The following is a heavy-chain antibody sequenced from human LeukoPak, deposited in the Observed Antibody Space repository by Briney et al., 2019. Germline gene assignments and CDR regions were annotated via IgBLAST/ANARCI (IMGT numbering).Heavy chain of an antibody. J-gene: IGHJ5*02. CDR3: ARTNYGAPDWFDP. V-gene: IGHV3-53*01. CDR1: GFTVSSNY. Sequence: GGSLRLSCAASGFTVSSNYMSWVRQAPGKGLEWVSVIYSGGSTYYADSVKGRFTISRDNSKNTLYLQMNSLRAEDTAVYYCARTNYGAPDWFDPWGQGTLSPSPQ. D-gene: IGHD4-17*01. CDR2: IYSGGST.